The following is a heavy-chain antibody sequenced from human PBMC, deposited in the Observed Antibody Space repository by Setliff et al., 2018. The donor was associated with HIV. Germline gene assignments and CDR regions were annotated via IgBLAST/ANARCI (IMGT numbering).Heavy chain of an antibody. CDR2: IWYDGSNK. CDR1: GFTFSSYS. J-gene: IGHJ4*01. D-gene: IGHD3-22*01. Sequence: PGGSLRLSCAASGFTFSSYSMHWVRQAPGKGLEWVAVIWYDGSNKYYADSVKGRFTISRDNSKNTLYLQMNSLRAEDTAVYYCASSRPPDDSSGYLDHWGQGTLVTVSS. CDR3: ASSRPPDDSSGYLDH. V-gene: IGHV3-33*01.